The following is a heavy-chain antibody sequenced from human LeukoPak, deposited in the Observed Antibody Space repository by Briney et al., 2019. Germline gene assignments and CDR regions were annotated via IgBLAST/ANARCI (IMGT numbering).Heavy chain of an antibody. D-gene: IGHD4-17*01. V-gene: IGHV3-9*01. CDR3: AKDISYYGERDSGYYFDY. J-gene: IGHJ4*02. Sequence: GGSLRLSCAASGFTFDDYAMHWVRQAPGKGLEWVSGISWNSGSIGYADSVKGRFTISRDNAKNSLYLQMNSLRAEDTALYYCAKDISYYGERDSGYYFDYWGQGTLVTVSS. CDR1: GFTFDDYA. CDR2: ISWNSGSI.